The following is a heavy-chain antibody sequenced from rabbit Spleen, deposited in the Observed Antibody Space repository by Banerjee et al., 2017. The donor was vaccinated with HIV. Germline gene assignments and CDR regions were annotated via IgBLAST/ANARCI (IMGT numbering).Heavy chain of an antibody. CDR1: GFSFSSSYW. Sequence: QSLEESGGDLVKPGASLTLTCTASGFSFSSSYWICWVRQAPGKGLEWIGCIYTANGDTYYASWAKGRFTISKTSSTTVTLQMTSLTAADTATYFCARDLVAVIGWNFNLWGPGTLVTVS. J-gene: IGHJ4*01. CDR2: IYTANGDT. D-gene: IGHD1-1*01. CDR3: ARDLVAVIGWNFNL. V-gene: IGHV1S40*01.